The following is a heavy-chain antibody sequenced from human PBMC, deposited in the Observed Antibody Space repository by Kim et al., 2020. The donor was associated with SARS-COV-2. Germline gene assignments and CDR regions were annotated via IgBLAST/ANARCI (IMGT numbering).Heavy chain of an antibody. D-gene: IGHD2-2*02. V-gene: IGHV4-61*01. CDR2: IYYSGST. J-gene: IGHJ6*02. CDR1: GGSVSSGSYY. Sequence: SETLSLTCTVSGGSVSSGSYYWSWIRQPPGKGLEWIGYIYYSGSTNYNPSLKSRVTISVDTSKNQFSLKLSSVTAADTAVYYCARDREGYCSSTSCYTDYYYGMDVWGQGTTVTVSS. CDR3: ARDREGYCSSTSCYTDYYYGMDV.